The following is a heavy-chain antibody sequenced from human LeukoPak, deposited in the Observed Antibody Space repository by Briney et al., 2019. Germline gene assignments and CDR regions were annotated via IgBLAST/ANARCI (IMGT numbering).Heavy chain of an antibody. D-gene: IGHD6-19*01. CDR3: ARDADIAVAGISSANWFDP. J-gene: IGHJ5*02. CDR1: GGTFSSYA. CDR2: IIPIFGMA. V-gene: IGHV1-69*04. Sequence: SVKVTCKASGGTFSSYAISWVRQAPGQGLEWMGRIIPIFGMANHAQNFQGRVTITADKSTSTAYMELSSLTSEDTAVYFCARDADIAVAGISSANWFDPWGQGTLVTVAA.